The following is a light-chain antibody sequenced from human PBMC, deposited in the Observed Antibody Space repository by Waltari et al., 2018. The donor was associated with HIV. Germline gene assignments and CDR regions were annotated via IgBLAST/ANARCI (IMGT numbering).Light chain of an antibody. J-gene: IGLJ1*01. CDR1: NYNSGGNS. Sequence: QSVLTQPPSASGTPGQRVTIPGSGSNYNSGGNSVSWYRQLPGTAPKLLIYSNNPRPSGVPVRFSGSKSGTSSSLAISGLQSEDEADYYCASWDDTLNVHYIFGTGTKVTVL. CDR3: ASWDDTLNVHYI. CDR2: SNN. V-gene: IGLV1-44*01.